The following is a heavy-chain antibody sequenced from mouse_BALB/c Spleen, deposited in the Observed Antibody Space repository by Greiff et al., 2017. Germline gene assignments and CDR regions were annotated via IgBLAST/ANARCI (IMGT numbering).Heavy chain of an antibody. CDR2: ISSGGSYT. CDR3: TRDLATVVAGYYAMDY. CDR1: GFTFSSYT. J-gene: IGHJ4*01. V-gene: IGHV5-6-4*01. D-gene: IGHD1-1*01. Sequence: EVQGVESGGGLVKPGGSLKLSCAASGFTFSSYTMSWVRQTPEKRLEWVATISSGGSYTYYPDSVKGRFTISRDNAKNTLYLQMSSLKSEDTAMYYCTRDLATVVAGYYAMDYWGQGTSVTVSS.